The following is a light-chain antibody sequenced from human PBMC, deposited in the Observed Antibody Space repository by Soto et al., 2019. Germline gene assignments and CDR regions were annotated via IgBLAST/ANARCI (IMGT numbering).Light chain of an antibody. CDR1: QSVSSN. V-gene: IGKV3-15*01. Sequence: EIVMKQSPATLSVSPGERATLSCRASQSVSSNLAWYQQKPGQAPRRLIYGASTRATGITARFSGSGSGTEFTLTISSLQSKDFAVYYCQQYNNWPDTFGQGTKLEIK. CDR2: GAS. CDR3: QQYNNWPDT. J-gene: IGKJ2*01.